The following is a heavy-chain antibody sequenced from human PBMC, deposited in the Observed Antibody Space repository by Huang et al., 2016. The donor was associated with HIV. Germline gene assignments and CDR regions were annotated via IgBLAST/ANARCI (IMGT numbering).Heavy chain of an antibody. J-gene: IGHJ4*02. V-gene: IGHV1-18*04. D-gene: IGHD1-26*01. CDR2: ISGYNGNT. CDR1: GNTFSGYG. Sequence: QVQLVQSGAEVKKPGASVKVSCKASGNTFSGYGISWVRQAPGKGREWMGWISGYNGNTNYVENLQGRVTMTTDTSTSTADMELRSLRSDDTAVYYCARDRRPYSGSYLGYWGQGTLVTVSS. CDR3: ARDRRPYSGSYLGY.